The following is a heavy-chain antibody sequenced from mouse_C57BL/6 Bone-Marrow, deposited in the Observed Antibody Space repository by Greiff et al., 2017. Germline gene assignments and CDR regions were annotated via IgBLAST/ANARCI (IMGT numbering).Heavy chain of an antibody. CDR1: CYTFTSYW. CDR2: FYPGSGST. J-gene: IGHJ4*01. Sequence: QVQLQQPGAELVKPAASVMMSCKASCYTFTSYWITRLMQRPGQGLVWFGDFYPGSGSTNYNEKFKSKSTLTVDKSSSTAYMQLSSLTSEDSAVYYCADGYGRYAMDYWGQGTSVTVSS. V-gene: IGHV1-55*01. D-gene: IGHD2-2*01. CDR3: ADGYGRYAMDY.